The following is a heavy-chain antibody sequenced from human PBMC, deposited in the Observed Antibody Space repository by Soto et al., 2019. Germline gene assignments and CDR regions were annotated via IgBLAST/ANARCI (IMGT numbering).Heavy chain of an antibody. D-gene: IGHD3-10*01. V-gene: IGHV3-64*01. CDR2: ISSNGGST. J-gene: IGHJ6*02. CDR3: ARDMKYYYGSESSYYYYYGMDV. CDR1: GFTFSSYA. Sequence: EVQLVESGGGLVQPGGSLRLSCAASGFTFSSYAMHWVRQAPGKGLEYVSAISSNGGSTYYANSVKGRFTISRDNSKNTLYLQMGSLRAEDMAVYYCARDMKYYYGSESSYYYYYGMDVWGQGTTVTVSS.